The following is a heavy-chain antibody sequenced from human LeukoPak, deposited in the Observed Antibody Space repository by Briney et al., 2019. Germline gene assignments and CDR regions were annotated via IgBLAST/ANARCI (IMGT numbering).Heavy chain of an antibody. V-gene: IGHV3-11*01. CDR2: ISSSGNTI. J-gene: IGHJ4*02. D-gene: IGHD6-13*01. Sequence: GGSLRLSCAASGFTYSDYYMSWIRQAPGKGLEWVSYISSSGNTIYYADSVKGRFTISRDNAKNSLYLQMNSLRSEDTAVYYCARPKYSSSWQIFDYWGQGTLVTASS. CDR1: GFTYSDYY. CDR3: ARPKYSSSWQIFDY.